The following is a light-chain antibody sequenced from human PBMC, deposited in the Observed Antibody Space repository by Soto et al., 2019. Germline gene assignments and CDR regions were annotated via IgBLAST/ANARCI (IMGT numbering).Light chain of an antibody. V-gene: IGKV2-28*01. J-gene: IGKJ1*01. Sequence: DIVMTQSPLSLPVTPGEPASISCRSSQSLLHSNGYNYLDWYRQKPGQSPQLLIYLGSNRASGVPDRFSGSGSGTDFTLKISRVEAEDVGVYYCMQALQPPGTFGQGTKVEIK. CDR2: LGS. CDR3: MQALQPPGT. CDR1: QSLLHSNGYNY.